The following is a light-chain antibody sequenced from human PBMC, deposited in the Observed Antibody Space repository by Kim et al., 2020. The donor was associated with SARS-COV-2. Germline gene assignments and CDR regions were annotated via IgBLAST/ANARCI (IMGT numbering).Light chain of an antibody. J-gene: IGLJ2*01. CDR1: SSCVVGYNS. CDR2: DVS. V-gene: IGLV2-11*01. CDR3: CSYAGSYTFYVV. Sequence: SVTSSCTGTSSCVVGYNSVSWYQQSPGKAPKLMIYDVSKRPSGVPDRFSGSKSGNTASLTISGLQAEDEADYYCCSYAGSYTFYVVFGGGTQLTVL.